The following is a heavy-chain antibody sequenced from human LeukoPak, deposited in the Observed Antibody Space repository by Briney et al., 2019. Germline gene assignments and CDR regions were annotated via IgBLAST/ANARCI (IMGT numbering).Heavy chain of an antibody. CDR3: ARDHWGIVENGYDYFYYDMDV. D-gene: IGHD7-27*01. Sequence: ASVKVSCKASGYSFTNYYMHWVRQAPGQGLEWMGMINPSGGSTTYAQKFQGRVTMTRDMSTSTVYMELSSLRSEDTAVYYCARDHWGIVENGYDYFYYDMDVWGQGTTVTVSS. CDR2: INPSGGST. V-gene: IGHV1-46*01. CDR1: GYSFTNYY. J-gene: IGHJ6*02.